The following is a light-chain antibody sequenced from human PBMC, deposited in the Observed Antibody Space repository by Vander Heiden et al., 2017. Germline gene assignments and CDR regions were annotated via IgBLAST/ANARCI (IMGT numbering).Light chain of an antibody. J-gene: IGLJ3*02. CDR1: SGHSSYA. Sequence: QLVLTQSPSASASLGASVKLTCTLSSGHSSYAIAWHQQQPEKGPRYLMKLNSDGSHSKGDGIPDRFSGSSSGAKRYLTISSLQSEDEADYYCQTWGTGIWVFGGGTKLTVL. V-gene: IGLV4-69*01. CDR2: LNSDGSH. CDR3: QTWGTGIWV.